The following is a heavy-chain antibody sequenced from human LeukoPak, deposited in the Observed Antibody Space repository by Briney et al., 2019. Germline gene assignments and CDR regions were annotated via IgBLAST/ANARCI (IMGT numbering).Heavy chain of an antibody. CDR3: ARQVRSYGYLNAFDI. D-gene: IGHD5-18*01. CDR1: GFTVSSNY. J-gene: IGHJ3*02. CDR2: IYSGGST. Sequence: PGGSLRLSCAASGFTVSSNYMNWVRQAPGKGLEWVSIIYSGGSTYYADSVKGRFTISRDNSKNTLYLQMNSLRAEDTAVYYCARQVRSYGYLNAFDIWGQGTMVTVSS. V-gene: IGHV3-53*01.